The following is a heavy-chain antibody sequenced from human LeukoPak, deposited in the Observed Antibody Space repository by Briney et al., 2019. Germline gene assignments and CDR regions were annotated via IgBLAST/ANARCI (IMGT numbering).Heavy chain of an antibody. D-gene: IGHD6-25*01. CDR3: ARDRSGWRSGHFDY. Sequence: ASVKVSCKASGYTFTSYAMHWVRQAPGQRLKWMGWINAGNGNTKYSQKFQGRVTITRDTSASTAYTELSSLRSEDTAVYYCARDRSGWRSGHFDYWGQGTLVTVSS. J-gene: IGHJ4*02. CDR2: INAGNGNT. V-gene: IGHV1-3*01. CDR1: GYTFTSYA.